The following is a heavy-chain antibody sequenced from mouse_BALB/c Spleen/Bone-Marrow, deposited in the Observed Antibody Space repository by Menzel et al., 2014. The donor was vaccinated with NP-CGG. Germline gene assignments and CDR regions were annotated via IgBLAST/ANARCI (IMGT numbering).Heavy chain of an antibody. CDR1: GFNIKDTY. CDR2: IDPANGNT. Sequence: VQLQQPGAELVKPGASVKLSCTASGFNIKDTYMHWVKQRPEQGLEWIGRIDPANGNTKYDPKFQGKATITADASSNTAYLQLSSLTSEDTAVYYCAFDCCGSSLFAYWGQGTLVTVSA. J-gene: IGHJ3*01. D-gene: IGHD1-1*01. CDR3: AFDCCGSSLFAY. V-gene: IGHV14-3*02.